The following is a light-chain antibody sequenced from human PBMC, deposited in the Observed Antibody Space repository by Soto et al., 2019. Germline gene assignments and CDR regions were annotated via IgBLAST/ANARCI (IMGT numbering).Light chain of an antibody. J-gene: IGKJ4*01. CDR3: QQYGSSLP. CDR2: GAS. V-gene: IGKV3-20*01. CDR1: QSVSSSY. Sequence: VLTQSPGTLSLSQGERATLSCRASQSVSSSYLAWYQQKPGQAPRLLIYGASSRATGIPDRFSGSGSGTDFTLTISILEPDDFAVYYCQQYGSSLPFGGGTKVDI.